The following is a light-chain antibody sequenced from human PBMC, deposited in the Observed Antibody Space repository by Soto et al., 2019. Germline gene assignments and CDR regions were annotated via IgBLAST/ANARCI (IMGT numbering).Light chain of an antibody. J-gene: IGKJ1*01. V-gene: IGKV3-15*01. CDR3: EQYNNWPLWT. CDR2: GAS. CDR1: QSVSSN. Sequence: EIVMTQSPASLSVSPGERATLSCRASQSVSSNLAWYQQKRGQAPRLLIYGASTRATGIPARFSGSGSGTEFALTISSLQSEDFAVYYCEQYNNWPLWTFGQGTKVEIK.